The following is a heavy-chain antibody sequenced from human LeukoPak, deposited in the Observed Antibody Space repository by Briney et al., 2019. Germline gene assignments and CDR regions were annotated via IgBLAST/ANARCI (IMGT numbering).Heavy chain of an antibody. D-gene: IGHD3-22*01. CDR3: ARTYDSGTYYPYYFDY. V-gene: IGHV4-31*03. J-gene: IGHJ4*02. Sequence: PSETLSLTCTVSGGSISSGGYYWSWIRQHPGKGLEWIGYISYTGTTYNNPSLKSRMSMSLDASKNQFSLRLSSVTAADTAVYYCARTYDSGTYYPYYFDYWGQGILVTVSS. CDR1: GGSISSGGYY. CDR2: ISYTGTT.